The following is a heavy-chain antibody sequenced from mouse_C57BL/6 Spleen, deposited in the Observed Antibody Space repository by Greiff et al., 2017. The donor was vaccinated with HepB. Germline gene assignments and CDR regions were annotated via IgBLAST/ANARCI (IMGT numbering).Heavy chain of an antibody. CDR1: GYAFSSSW. Sequence: VKLMESGPELVKPGASVKISCKASGYAFSSSWMNWVKQRPGKGLEWIGRIYPGDGDTNYNGKFKGKATLTADKSSSTAYMQLSSLTSEDSAVYVCALYGSRGDYFDYWGQGTTLTVSS. CDR2: IYPGDGDT. V-gene: IGHV1-82*01. CDR3: ALYGSRGDYFDY. J-gene: IGHJ2*01. D-gene: IGHD1-1*01.